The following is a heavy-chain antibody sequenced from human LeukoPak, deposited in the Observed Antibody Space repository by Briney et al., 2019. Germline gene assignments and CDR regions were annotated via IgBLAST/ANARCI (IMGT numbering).Heavy chain of an antibody. CDR1: GASIRNYY. V-gene: IGHV4-59*08. J-gene: IGHJ4*02. D-gene: IGHD6-13*01. CDR3: ARWAAAADF. Sequence: SETLSLTCTVSGASIRNYYWTWIRQPPGKGLEWIGYISCSGSTNYKPSLKSRVTMSVDMSKNQFSLKLSSVTAADTAVYYCARWAAAADFWGQGTLVTVSS. CDR2: ISCSGST.